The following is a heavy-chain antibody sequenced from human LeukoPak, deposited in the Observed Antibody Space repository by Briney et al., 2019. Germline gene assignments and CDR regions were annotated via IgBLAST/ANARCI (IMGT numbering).Heavy chain of an antibody. CDR3: ATGNGYYGSGSLNYYYYYMDV. D-gene: IGHD3-10*01. J-gene: IGHJ6*03. CDR1: GGTFSSYG. Sequence: SVKVSCKASGGTFSSYGISWVRQAPGQGLEWMGGIIPIFGTPDYAQKFQGRVTISADESTSTAYMELSSLRSEDTAVYYCATGNGYYGSGSLNYYYYYMDVWGKGTTVTISS. V-gene: IGHV1-69*13. CDR2: IIPIFGTP.